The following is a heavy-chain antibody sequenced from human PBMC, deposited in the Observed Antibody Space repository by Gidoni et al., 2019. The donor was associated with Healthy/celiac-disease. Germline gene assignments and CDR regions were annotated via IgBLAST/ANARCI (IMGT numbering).Heavy chain of an antibody. V-gene: IGHV4-31*03. CDR2: IYYSGST. J-gene: IGHJ5*02. Sequence: QVQLQESGPGLVKPSQTLSLTCTVSGGSISSGGYYWSWIRQHPGKGLEWIGYIYYSGSTYYNPSLKSRVTISVDTSKNQFSLKLSSVTAADTAVYYCARDIRDYGDNNWFDPWGQGTLVTVSS. D-gene: IGHD4-17*01. CDR3: ARDIRDYGDNNWFDP. CDR1: GGSISSGGYY.